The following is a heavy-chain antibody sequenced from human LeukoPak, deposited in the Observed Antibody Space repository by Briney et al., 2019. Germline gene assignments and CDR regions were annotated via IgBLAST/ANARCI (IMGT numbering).Heavy chain of an antibody. D-gene: IGHD6-19*01. V-gene: IGHV1-8*01. Sequence: ASVKVSCKASGYTFTGYDINWVRQATGQGLEWMGWMNPNSGNTGYAQKFQGRVTMTRNTSISTAYMELSSLRSEDTAVYYCAREFFVAGLIYYYYGMDVWGQGTTVTVSS. CDR3: AREFFVAGLIYYYYGMDV. CDR1: GYTFTGYD. CDR2: MNPNSGNT. J-gene: IGHJ6*02.